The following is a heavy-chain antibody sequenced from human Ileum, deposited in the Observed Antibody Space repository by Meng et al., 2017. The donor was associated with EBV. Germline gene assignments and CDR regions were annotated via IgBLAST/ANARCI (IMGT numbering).Heavy chain of an antibody. Sequence: QVQLHASGPGLVKPSQTLSLTCTVSGGSISSSNYYWSWIRQPPGKGLEWSGHIYNSGSTYYNPSLKSRITISVDTSKNQFSLKLSSVTAADTAVYYCARGQKGYFDLWGRGTLVTVSS. CDR3: ARGQKGYFDL. CDR1: GGSISSSNYY. CDR2: IYNSGST. J-gene: IGHJ2*01. V-gene: IGHV4-30-4*01.